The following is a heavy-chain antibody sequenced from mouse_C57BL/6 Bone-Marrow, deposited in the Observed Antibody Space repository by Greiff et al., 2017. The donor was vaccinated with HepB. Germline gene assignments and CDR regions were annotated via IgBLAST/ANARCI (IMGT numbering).Heavy chain of an antibody. J-gene: IGHJ1*03. CDR1: GFNIKDDY. CDR3: TRGGGRNWYFDV. V-gene: IGHV14-4*01. Sequence: VQLQQSGAELVRPGASVKLSCTASGFNIKDDYMHWVKQRPEQGLEWIGWIDPENGDTEYASKFQGKATITADTSSNTAYLQRSSLTSEDTAVYYCTRGGGRNWYFDVWGTGTTVTVSS. D-gene: IGHD1-1*01. CDR2: IDPENGDT.